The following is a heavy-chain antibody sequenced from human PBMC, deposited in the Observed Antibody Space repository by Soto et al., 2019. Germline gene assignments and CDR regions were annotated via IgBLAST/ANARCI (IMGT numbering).Heavy chain of an antibody. D-gene: IGHD3-3*01. V-gene: IGHV1-18*01. CDR1: GYTLTNYA. CDR2: ISAYSGDT. Sequence: ASVKVSCKTSGYTLTNYAINWVRQAPGQGLQWMGWISAYSGDTKYAQRFQDRLTVTTDPSTTTAYMELRSLRSDDTAVHYCARDGRAFSIFGETMDVWGQGTTVTVSS. J-gene: IGHJ6*02. CDR3: ARDGRAFSIFGETMDV.